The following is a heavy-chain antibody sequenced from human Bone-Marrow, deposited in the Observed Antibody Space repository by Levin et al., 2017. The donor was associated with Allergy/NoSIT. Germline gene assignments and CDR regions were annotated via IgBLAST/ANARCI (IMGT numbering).Heavy chain of an antibody. CDR3: AKVSNSYCSSTNCYGF. CDR1: GFIFSTYA. V-gene: IGHV3-23*01. CDR2: ISDSGGVT. Sequence: GASVKVSCSASGFIFSTYAMTWVRQAPGKGLEWVSSISDSGGVTYYGDSVKGRFTISRDNSKNTLYLQMNSLRAEDTAVYYCAKVSNSYCSSTNCYGFWGQGTLVTVSS. D-gene: IGHD2-2*01. J-gene: IGHJ4*02.